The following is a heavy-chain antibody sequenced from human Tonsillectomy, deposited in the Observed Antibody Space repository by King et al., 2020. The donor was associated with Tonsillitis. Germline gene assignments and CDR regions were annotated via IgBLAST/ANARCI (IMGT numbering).Heavy chain of an antibody. J-gene: IGHJ6*02. CDR3: ARRVSAGVVVTANHSDYGVDV. CDR1: GGSFSGYY. V-gene: IGHV4-34*01. CDR2: INHSGST. Sequence: VQLQQWGAGLLKPSETLSLTCAVYGGSFSGYYWSWIRQPPGKGLEWIGEINHSGSTNYNPSLKSRVTMSVDTSKNQFSLKLSSVTAADAAVYYCARRVSAGVVVTANHSDYGVDVWGQGTTVTVSS. D-gene: IGHD2-21*02.